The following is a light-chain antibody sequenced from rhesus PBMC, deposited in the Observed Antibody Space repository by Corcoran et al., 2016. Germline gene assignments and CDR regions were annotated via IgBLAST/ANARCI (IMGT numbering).Light chain of an antibody. CDR2: KAS. V-gene: IGKV1-25*01. J-gene: IGKJ4*01. Sequence: DIQMTQSPSSLSASVGERVTITCRASQGISNNLAWYQQKPGKVLKLLIYKASTLHSGIPSRFSDSGSGTDFTLTISSLQPEDFATYYWQNGYGILTFGGGTKVEIK. CDR1: QGISNN. CDR3: QNGYGILT.